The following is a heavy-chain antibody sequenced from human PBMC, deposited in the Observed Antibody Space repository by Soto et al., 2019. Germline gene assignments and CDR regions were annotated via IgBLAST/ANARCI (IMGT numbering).Heavy chain of an antibody. CDR2: IYHSGST. Sequence: SETLSLTCAVSGGSISSSNWWSWVRQPPGKGLEWIGEIYHSGSTNYNPSLKSRVTISVDKSKNQFSLKLSSVTAADTAVYYCARGFTKYYYDSSGLPGISYYYGMDVWGQGTTVTVSS. CDR3: ARGFTKYYYDSSGLPGISYYYGMDV. D-gene: IGHD3-22*01. V-gene: IGHV4-4*02. J-gene: IGHJ6*02. CDR1: GGSISSSNW.